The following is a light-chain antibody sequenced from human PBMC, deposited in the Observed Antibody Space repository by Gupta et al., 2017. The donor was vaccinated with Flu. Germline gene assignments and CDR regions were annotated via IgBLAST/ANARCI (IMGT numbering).Light chain of an antibody. J-gene: IGLJ2*01. CDR3: QSFDTGLRGTI. CDR2: DTT. V-gene: IGLV1-40*02. CDR1: TSNIGAGYD. Sequence: QSVLTPPPSVSGAPAQTATIACTGSTSNIGAGYDVHWYLHFPGAAPKVLIFDTTRRPSGVPERFSASKSGTSASLAIAGLQAEDEADYYCQSFDTGLRGTIFGGGTKLTVL.